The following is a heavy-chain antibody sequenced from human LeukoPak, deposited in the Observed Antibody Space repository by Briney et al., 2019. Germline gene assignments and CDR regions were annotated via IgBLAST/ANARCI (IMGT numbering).Heavy chain of an antibody. J-gene: IGHJ4*02. V-gene: IGHV4-38-2*02. CDR1: GYSISSGYY. CDR3: ARHTYSIYFDY. D-gene: IGHD1-26*01. Sequence: SETLSLTCTVSGYSISSGYYWGWIRQPPGQGLEWIVSIYHTGSTYYNPSLKTRVTISVDTSKNQFSLKLSSVTAADTAVYYCARHTYSIYFDYWGQGTLVTVSS. CDR2: IYHTGST.